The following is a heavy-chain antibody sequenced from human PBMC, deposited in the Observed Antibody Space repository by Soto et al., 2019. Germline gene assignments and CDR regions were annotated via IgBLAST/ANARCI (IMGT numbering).Heavy chain of an antibody. D-gene: IGHD1-26*01. CDR2: IYYSGST. CDR1: GGSISSSSYY. V-gene: IGHV4-39*01. CDR3: ARMAPGVGATSFDY. J-gene: IGHJ4*02. Sequence: QLQLQESGPGLVKPSETLSLTCTVSGGSISSSSYYWGWIRQPPGKGLEWIGSIYYSGSTYYNPSLKSRVTISVDTSKNQFSLKLSSVTAADTAVYYCARMAPGVGATSFDYWGQGTLVTVSS.